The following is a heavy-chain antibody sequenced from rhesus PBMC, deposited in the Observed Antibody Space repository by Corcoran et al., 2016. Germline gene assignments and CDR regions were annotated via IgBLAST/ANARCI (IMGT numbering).Heavy chain of an antibody. CDR2: INPDTGNP. D-gene: IGHD3S6*01. J-gene: IGHJ4*01. CDR1: GYTFIAYA. Sequence: QVQLVQSGAEVQQPGASVTVSCKASGYTFIAYAFNWVRQAHGQRLEWKGWINPDTGNPTYAQGFKERFTFSCDTSSTTAYLQNGSLKAEDTAVYYCARSHFAPGFDYWGQGVLVTVSS. CDR3: ARSHFAPGFDY. V-gene: IGHV7-114*01.